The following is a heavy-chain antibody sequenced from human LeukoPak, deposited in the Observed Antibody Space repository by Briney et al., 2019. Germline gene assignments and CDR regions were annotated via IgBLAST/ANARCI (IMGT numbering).Heavy chain of an antibody. Sequence: PSETLTLTCTVSGGSISSYYWSWIRQPPGKGLEWIGYIYTSGSTNYNPSLKSRVTISVDTSKNQFSLKLSSVTAADTAVYYCARRGTYCSSTSCYGSWFDPWGQGTLVTVSS. J-gene: IGHJ5*02. CDR1: GGSISSYY. D-gene: IGHD2-2*01. CDR3: ARRGTYCSSTSCYGSWFDP. CDR2: IYTSGST. V-gene: IGHV4-4*09.